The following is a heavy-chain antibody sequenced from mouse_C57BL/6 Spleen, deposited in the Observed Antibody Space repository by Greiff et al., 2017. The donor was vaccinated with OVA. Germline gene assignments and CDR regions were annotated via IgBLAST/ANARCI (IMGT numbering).Heavy chain of an antibody. CDR3: AKRGNYVGYAMDY. CDR1: GFSFTSYG. CDR2: IWGGGST. Sequence: QVQLKESGPGLVAPSQRLSITCTVSGFSFTSYGVDWVRQPPGKGLEWLGVIWGGGSTHYNSALMSRLSISKDNSKSQGFLKMNSLQTDDTAMYYWAKRGNYVGYAMDYWGQGTSVTVSS. V-gene: IGHV2-9*01. J-gene: IGHJ4*01. D-gene: IGHD2-1*01.